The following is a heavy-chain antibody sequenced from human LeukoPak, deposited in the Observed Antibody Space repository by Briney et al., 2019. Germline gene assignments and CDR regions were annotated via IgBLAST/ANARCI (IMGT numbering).Heavy chain of an antibody. D-gene: IGHD4-17*01. CDR1: GFTFGDYA. CDR3: TRDLPSTVTYYFGY. Sequence: GGSLRLSCTASGFTFGDYAMSWFRQAPGKGLEWVGFIRSKAYGGTTEYAASVKGRFTVSRDDSKSIAYLQMNSLKTEDTAVYYCTRDLPSTVTYYFGYWGQGTLVTVSS. J-gene: IGHJ4*02. CDR2: IRSKAYGGTT. V-gene: IGHV3-49*03.